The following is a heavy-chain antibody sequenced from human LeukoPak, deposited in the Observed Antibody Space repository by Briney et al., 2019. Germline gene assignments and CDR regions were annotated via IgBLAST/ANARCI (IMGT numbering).Heavy chain of an antibody. D-gene: IGHD4-11*01. J-gene: IGHJ4*02. CDR2: ISASSTYI. CDR3: ARGTTVINFDY. V-gene: IGHV3-21*01. Sequence: GGSLRLSCAVSGFTFSSYGMSWVRQAPGKGLEWVSSISASSTYIYYADSVKGRFTISRDNAKNSLYLQMNSLRAEDTAVYYCARGTTVINFDYWGQGTLVTVSS. CDR1: GFTFSSYG.